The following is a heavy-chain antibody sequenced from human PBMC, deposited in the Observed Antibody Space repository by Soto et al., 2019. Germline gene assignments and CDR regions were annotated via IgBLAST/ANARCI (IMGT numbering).Heavy chain of an antibody. CDR3: ARVGVAVAGTNAFDI. J-gene: IGHJ3*02. V-gene: IGHV5-51*01. CDR1: GYSFTSYW. Sequence: GESLKISCKGSGYSFTSYWIGWVRQMPGKGLEWMGIIYPGDSDTRYSPSFQGQVTISADKSISTAYLQWSSLKASDTAMYYCARVGVAVAGTNAFDIWGQGTMVTVSS. CDR2: IYPGDSDT. D-gene: IGHD6-19*01.